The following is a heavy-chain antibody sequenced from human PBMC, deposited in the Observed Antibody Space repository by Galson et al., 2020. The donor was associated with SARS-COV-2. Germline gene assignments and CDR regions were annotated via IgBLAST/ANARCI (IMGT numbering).Heavy chain of an antibody. V-gene: IGHV3-7*03. J-gene: IGHJ4*02. D-gene: IGHD6-13*01. Sequence: GGSLRLSCAASGFTFSSYWMSWVRQAPGKGLEWVANIKQDGSEKYYVDSVKGRFTISRDNAKNSLYLQMNSLRAEETAVYYCERFGSSSWYFDYWGEGTMVTVYS. CDR1: GFTFSSYW. CDR3: ERFGSSSWYFDY. CDR2: IKQDGSEK.